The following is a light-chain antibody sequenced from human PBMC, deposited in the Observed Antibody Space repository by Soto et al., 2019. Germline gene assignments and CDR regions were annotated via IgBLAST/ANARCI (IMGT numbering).Light chain of an antibody. Sequence: DIQMTQSPSSLSASVGDRVTITCRASQSTSTYLYWYQVKPGKAPKLLIYAASTLQSGVPSRLSRGASRTDFTLTFSSLQPEDFATYYCEQSYSTPITFGHETRLEVK. CDR1: QSTSTY. CDR3: EQSYSTPIT. J-gene: IGKJ5*01. CDR2: AAS. V-gene: IGKV1-39*01.